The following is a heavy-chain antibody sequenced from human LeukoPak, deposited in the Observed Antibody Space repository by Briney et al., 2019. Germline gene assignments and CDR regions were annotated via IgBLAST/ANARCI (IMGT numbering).Heavy chain of an antibody. V-gene: IGHV3-23*01. D-gene: IGHD3-10*01. J-gene: IGHJ3*02. CDR3: AKDQIGVLPDAFDI. CDR1: GFTFSDYA. CDR2: IRASGGST. Sequence: GGSLRLSCAASGFTFSDYAMSWVRQAPGKGLEWVPSIRASGGSTFYADSVKGRFTISRDNSENTLFLQMNSLRADDAAVYYCAKDQIGVLPDAFDIWGQGTMVSVSS.